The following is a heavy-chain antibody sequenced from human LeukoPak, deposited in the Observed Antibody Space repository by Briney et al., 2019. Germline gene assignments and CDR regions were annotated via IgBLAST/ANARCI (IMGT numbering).Heavy chain of an antibody. CDR2: ISYDGSNK. V-gene: IGHV3-30-3*01. Sequence: GGSLRLSCAASGFTFSSYAMHWVRQAPGKGLEWVAVISYDGSNKYYADSVKGRFTISRDNAKNSLYLQMNSLRAEDTAVYYCASMWELLPEYFDYWGQGTLVTVSS. CDR1: GFTFSSYA. CDR3: ASMWELLPEYFDY. D-gene: IGHD1-26*01. J-gene: IGHJ4*02.